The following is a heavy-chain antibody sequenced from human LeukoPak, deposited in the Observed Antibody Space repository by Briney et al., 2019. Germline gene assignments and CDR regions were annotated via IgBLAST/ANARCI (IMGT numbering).Heavy chain of an antibody. CDR2: MNPNSGNT. V-gene: IGHV1-8*01. J-gene: IGHJ6*02. CDR3: ARVRVDYGDDWDYYGMDV. D-gene: IGHD4-17*01. CDR1: GYTFTSYD. Sequence: ASVKVSCKASGYTFTSYDINWVRQATGQGLGWMGWMNPNSGNTGYAQKFQGRVTMTRNTSISTAYMELSSLRSEDTAVYYCARVRVDYGDDWDYYGMDVWGQGTTVTVSS.